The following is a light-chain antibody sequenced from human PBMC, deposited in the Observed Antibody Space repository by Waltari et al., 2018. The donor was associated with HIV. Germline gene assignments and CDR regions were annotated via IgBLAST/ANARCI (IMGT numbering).Light chain of an antibody. V-gene: IGLV2-8*01. CDR2: EVS. CDR1: SSDIGAYDF. J-gene: IGLJ3*02. Sequence: GQSVTISCTGSSSDIGAYDFVSWFQQHPHSAPKLLLYEVSRRPSTVSDRFSGSRSGNTAFLTVAGLQPDDEATYFCSSYGDSLKILFGGGTNVTIL. CDR3: SSYGDSLKIL.